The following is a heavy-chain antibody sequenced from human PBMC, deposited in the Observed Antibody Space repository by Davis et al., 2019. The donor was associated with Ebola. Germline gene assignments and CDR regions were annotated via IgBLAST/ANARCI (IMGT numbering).Heavy chain of an antibody. CDR2: INPSGVST. V-gene: IGHV1-46*01. D-gene: IGHD2-15*01. Sequence: ASVKVSCKASGYTFTSYYMQWVRQAPGQGLEWMGIINPSGVSTSYAQKFQGRVTMTRDTSTRTVYMELSSLRSEDTAVYYCARAYPIVVVVAATEGWFDPWGQGTLVTVSS. CDR1: GYTFTSYY. J-gene: IGHJ5*02. CDR3: ARAYPIVVVVAATEGWFDP.